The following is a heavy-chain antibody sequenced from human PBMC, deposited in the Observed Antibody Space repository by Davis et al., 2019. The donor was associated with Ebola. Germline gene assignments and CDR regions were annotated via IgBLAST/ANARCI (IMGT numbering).Heavy chain of an antibody. Sequence: SETLSLTCTVSGGSISSSSYYWGWIRQPPGKGLEWIGSIYYSGSTYYNPSLKSRVTISVDTSKNQFSLKLSSVTAADTAVYYCARSSGIPDWNDLYNWFDPWGQGTLVTVSS. D-gene: IGHD1-1*01. CDR3: ARSSGIPDWNDLYNWFDP. V-gene: IGHV4-39*01. CDR1: GGSISSSSYY. CDR2: IYYSGST. J-gene: IGHJ5*02.